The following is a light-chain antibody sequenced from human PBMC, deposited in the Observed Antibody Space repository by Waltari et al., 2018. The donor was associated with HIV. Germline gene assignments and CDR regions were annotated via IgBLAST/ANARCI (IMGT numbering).Light chain of an antibody. Sequence: QSVLTQPPSASGTPGQRVTISCSGSSPNIGRNTVNWYQQPPGTAPKLLIYTNNQRPSWVPDRFAGSKSGTSASLAISGLHSDDEAHYYCGVWDDSLNGQVFGGGTKLTVL. J-gene: IGLJ2*01. V-gene: IGLV1-44*01. CDR3: GVWDDSLNGQV. CDR2: TNN. CDR1: SPNIGRNT.